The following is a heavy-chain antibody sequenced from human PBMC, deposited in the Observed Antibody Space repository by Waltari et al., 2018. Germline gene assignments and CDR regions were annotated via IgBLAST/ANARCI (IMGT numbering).Heavy chain of an antibody. CDR3: AREGPGGFDN. CDR2: IKEDGTQK. V-gene: IGHV3-7*01. J-gene: IGHJ4*02. D-gene: IGHD3-10*01. CDR1: GFTFSSYW. Sequence: EVQLVESGGGLVQPGGSLRLSCAASGFTFSSYWMSWVRQAPGKGLEWGANIKEDGTQKEYVDSGQGRFNISGDNAKNSLFLQMNSLRADDTAVYYCAREGPGGFDNWGQGTLVTVSS.